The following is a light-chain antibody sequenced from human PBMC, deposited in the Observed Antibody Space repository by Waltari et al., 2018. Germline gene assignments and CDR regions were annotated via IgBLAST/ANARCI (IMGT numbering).Light chain of an antibody. CDR2: EGS. CDR1: RSDVGSYNL. CDR3: CSYAGSRTFVV. J-gene: IGLJ3*02. Sequence: QSALTQPASVSGPPGQSPTISCTGTRSDVGSYNLVSWYQQPPGKAPKLMICEGSKRPSGFSNRFSGSKSGNTASLTISGLQAEDEADYYCCSYAGSRTFVVFGGGTKLTVL. V-gene: IGLV2-23*03.